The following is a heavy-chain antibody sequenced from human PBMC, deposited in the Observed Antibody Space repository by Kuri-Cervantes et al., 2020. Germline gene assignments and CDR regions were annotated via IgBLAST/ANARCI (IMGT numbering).Heavy chain of an antibody. CDR3: ARYGSGSYYYYYGMDV. V-gene: IGHV3-48*02. CDR2: ISSDSSTI. Sequence: GGSLRLSCVASGFTFRSYTMNWVRQAPGKGLEWISYISSDSSTIYYLDSVKGRFTVSRDNAKSSLYLQMDSLRDEDTAVYYCARYGSGSYYYYYGMDVWGQGTTVTVSS. J-gene: IGHJ6*02. D-gene: IGHD3-10*01. CDR1: GFTFRSYT.